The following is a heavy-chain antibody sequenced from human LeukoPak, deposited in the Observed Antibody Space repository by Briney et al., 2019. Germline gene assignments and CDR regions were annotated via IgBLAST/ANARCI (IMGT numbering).Heavy chain of an antibody. Sequence: SETLSLTCTVSGGSISSYYWSWIRQPPGKGLEWIGYIYYSGSTNYNPSLKSRVTISVDTSKNQFSLKLSSVTAADTAVYYCASPVYSSSWYVRDYWGQGTLVTVSS. CDR1: GGSISSYY. V-gene: IGHV4-59*12. CDR2: IYYSGST. D-gene: IGHD6-13*01. J-gene: IGHJ4*02. CDR3: ASPVYSSSWYVRDY.